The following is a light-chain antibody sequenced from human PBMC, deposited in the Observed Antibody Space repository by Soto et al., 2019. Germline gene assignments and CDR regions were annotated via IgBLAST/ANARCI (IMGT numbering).Light chain of an antibody. CDR3: QQYNNCPPYT. V-gene: IGKV3-15*01. CDR1: QSVSNN. CDR2: GAS. Sequence: EIVMTQSPATLSVSPGERATLSCRASQSVSNNLAWYQQKPGQAPRLLIYGASTRATGIPARFSGSVSGTEFTLTISSLQSEDFAVYYCQQYNNCPPYTFGQGTKLEIK. J-gene: IGKJ2*01.